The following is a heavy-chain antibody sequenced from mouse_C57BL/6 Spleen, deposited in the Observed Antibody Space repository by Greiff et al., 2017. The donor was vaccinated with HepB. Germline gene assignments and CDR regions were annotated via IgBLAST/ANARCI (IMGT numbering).Heavy chain of an antibody. CDR3: AREGDYGNYGGYFDV. V-gene: IGHV3-6*01. Sequence: EVQLVESGPGLVKPSQSLSLTCSVTGYSITSGYYWNWIRQFPGNKLEWMGYISYDGSNNYNPSLKNRISITRDTSKNQFFLKLNSVTTDDTATYYCAREGDYGNYGGYFDVWGTGTTVTVSS. J-gene: IGHJ1*03. D-gene: IGHD2-1*01. CDR2: ISYDGSN. CDR1: GYSITSGYY.